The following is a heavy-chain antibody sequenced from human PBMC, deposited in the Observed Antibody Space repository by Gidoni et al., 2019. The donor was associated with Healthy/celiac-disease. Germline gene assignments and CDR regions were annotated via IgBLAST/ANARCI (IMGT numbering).Heavy chain of an antibody. Sequence: QVQLVQSGAEVKKPGASVKVSCTASGYTFTGYYMHWVRQAPGQGLEWMGWINPNSGGTNYAQKFQGRVTMTRDTSISTAYMELSRLRSDDTAVYYCARNKYITMVRGVIKAPFDYWGQGTLVTVSS. D-gene: IGHD3-10*01. CDR1: GYTFTGYY. CDR2: INPNSGGT. CDR3: ARNKYITMVRGVIKAPFDY. J-gene: IGHJ4*02. V-gene: IGHV1-2*02.